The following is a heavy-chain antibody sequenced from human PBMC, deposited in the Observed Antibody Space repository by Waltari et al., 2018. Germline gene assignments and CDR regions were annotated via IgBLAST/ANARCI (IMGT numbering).Heavy chain of an antibody. CDR2: FHPGEAYA. J-gene: IGHJ4*02. Sequence: EVPLVQSGAEVKKPGESLRISCKGSAYTFTSDWIGWVRQKPGRGLEWMGIFHPGEAYARYCPSFQGQCIMSADKSLSTAYLQWTSLKASDTAIYYCARASSFRDYYNVLTGYDPFDSWGQGTLVSVSS. D-gene: IGHD3-9*01. CDR3: ARASSFRDYYNVLTGYDPFDS. CDR1: AYTFTSDW. V-gene: IGHV5-51*01.